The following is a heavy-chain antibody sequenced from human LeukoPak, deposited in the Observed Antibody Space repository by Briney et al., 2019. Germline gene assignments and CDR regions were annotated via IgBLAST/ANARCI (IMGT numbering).Heavy chain of an antibody. V-gene: IGHV4-59*12. CDR1: GGSISSYY. CDR2: IYYSGNT. D-gene: IGHD2-21*01. J-gene: IGHJ3*02. CDR3: AREVWSAFDI. Sequence: SETLSLTCTVSGGSISSYYWSWVRQPPGKGLEWIGYIYYSGNTNYNPSLKSRVTISVNTSKNQFSLKLSSVTAADTAVYYCAREVWSAFDIWGQGTMVTVSS.